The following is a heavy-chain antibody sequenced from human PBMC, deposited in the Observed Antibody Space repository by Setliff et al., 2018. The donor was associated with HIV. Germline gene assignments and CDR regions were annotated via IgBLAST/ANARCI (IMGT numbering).Heavy chain of an antibody. V-gene: IGHV4-39*01. CDR2: IYYSGST. J-gene: IGHJ4*02. D-gene: IGHD3-3*01. CDR1: GGSISSSSYY. Sequence: KPSETLSLTCTVSGGSISSSSYYWGWIRQPPGKGLEWIGSIYYSGSTYYNPSLKSRVTISVDTSKNQFSLKLSSVTAADTAVYYCASALYYNFRSAYYVTPYYFDYWGQGTLVTVSS. CDR3: ASALYYNFRSAYYVTPYYFDY.